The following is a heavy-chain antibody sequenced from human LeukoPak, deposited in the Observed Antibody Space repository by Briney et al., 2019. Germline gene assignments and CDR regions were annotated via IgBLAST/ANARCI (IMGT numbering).Heavy chain of an antibody. V-gene: IGHV3-74*01. CDR1: GFTFSSYW. CDR2: IKSDGSRT. J-gene: IGHJ5*02. Sequence: GGSLRLSCAASGFTFSSYWMNWVRQAPGKGLVWVSSIKSDGSRTTYADSVKGRFTISRDNAKNSLYLQMNSLGDGDTAVYYCVRETSYRFDPWGQGTLVIVSS. CDR3: VRETSYRFDP.